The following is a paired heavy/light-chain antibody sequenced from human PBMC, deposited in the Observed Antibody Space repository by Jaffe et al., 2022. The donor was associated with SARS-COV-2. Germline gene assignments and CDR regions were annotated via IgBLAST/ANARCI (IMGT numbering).Heavy chain of an antibody. CDR1: GASISSSGYY. J-gene: IGHJ4*02. CDR2: IYNTGST. CDR3: ARRGSDRSELLDY. D-gene: IGHD1-1*01. Sequence: QLQLQESGPGLVKPSETVSLTCAVSGASISSSGYYWGWVRQSPGKGLEWIGSIYNTGSTFYNPSLKSRVTISVDTSKNRFFLKLTSVTAADTAMYFCARRGSDRSELLDYWGQGTLVTVSS. V-gene: IGHV4-39*02.
Light chain of an antibody. CDR3: LQHNSFPLS. CDR1: QGIANH. V-gene: IGKV1-17*01. CDR2: AAS. J-gene: IGKJ5*01. Sequence: DIQMTQSPSSLSASVGDRVTITCRASQGIANHLGWYQQEPGKAPKRLIYAASSLQSGVPSRFSGSGSETEFTLTISSLQPEDSATYYCLQHNSFPLSFGQGTRLEIK.